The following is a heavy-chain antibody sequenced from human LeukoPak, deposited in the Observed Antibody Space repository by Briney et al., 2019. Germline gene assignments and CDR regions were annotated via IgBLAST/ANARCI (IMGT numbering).Heavy chain of an antibody. D-gene: IGHD3-10*01. Sequence: GGSLRLSCAASGFTVSNSYMSWVRQAPGKGLEWVSVIYSGGSTYYADSVKGRFTISRDNSKNTLYLQMNSLRAEDTAVYYCARDLWFGESRWFDPWGQGTLVTVSS. J-gene: IGHJ5*02. CDR1: GFTVSNSY. V-gene: IGHV3-53*01. CDR2: IYSGGST. CDR3: ARDLWFGESRWFDP.